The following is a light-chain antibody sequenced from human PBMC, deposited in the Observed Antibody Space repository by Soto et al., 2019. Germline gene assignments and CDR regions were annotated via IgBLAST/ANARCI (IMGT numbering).Light chain of an antibody. CDR1: QNIAVW. CDR2: KAS. Sequence: DILMTQSPSTLSASVGDRVTIACRASQNIAVWLAWYQQKPGRAPKLLIQKASSLESGVPSRFSGSGSGTEFTLTISSLQPDDFATYFCQQYQSYVYTFGQGTKVEMK. V-gene: IGKV1-5*03. CDR3: QQYQSYVYT. J-gene: IGKJ2*01.